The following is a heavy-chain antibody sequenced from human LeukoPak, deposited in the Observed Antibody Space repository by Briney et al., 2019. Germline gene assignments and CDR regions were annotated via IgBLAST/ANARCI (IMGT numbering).Heavy chain of an antibody. J-gene: IGHJ4*02. CDR1: GVTFSSYW. V-gene: IGHV3-7*01. Sequence: AGGSLRLSCAASGVTFSSYWMNWVRQAPGKGLEWVANIKQDGSEKYYVDSVKGRFAISRDNAKNSLYLQMNSLRAEDTAVYYCARSLDYWGQGTLVTVSS. CDR2: IKQDGSEK. CDR3: ARSLDY.